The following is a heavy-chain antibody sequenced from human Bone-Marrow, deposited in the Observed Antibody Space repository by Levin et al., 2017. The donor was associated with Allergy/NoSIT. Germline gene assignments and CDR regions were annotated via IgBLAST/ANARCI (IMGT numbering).Heavy chain of an antibody. J-gene: IGHJ3*02. V-gene: IGHV3-23*01. Sequence: PGGSLRLSCAASGFTFSSYAMSWVRQAPGKGLEWVSAISGSGGSTYYADSVKGRFTISRDNSKNTLYLQMNSLRAEDTAVYYCAKVERGLRYFDWSPAFDIWGQGTMVTVSS. D-gene: IGHD3-9*01. CDR1: GFTFSSYA. CDR2: ISGSGGST. CDR3: AKVERGLRYFDWSPAFDI.